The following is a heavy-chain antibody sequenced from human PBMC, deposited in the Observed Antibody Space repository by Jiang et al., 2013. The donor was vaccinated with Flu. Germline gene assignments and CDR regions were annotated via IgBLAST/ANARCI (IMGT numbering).Heavy chain of an antibody. D-gene: IGHD4-17*01. CDR3: ARVYGDYGKRYWHFDL. V-gene: IGHV3-30-3*01. J-gene: IGHJ2*01. Sequence: VQLLESGGGVVQPGGSLRLSCAASTFTFSDYYMHWVRQAPGKGLEWVAIISYDGSREYYADSVRGRFTISRDNSKNTLXLQMNSLRVDDTAVYYCARVYGDYGKRYWHFDLVGAWPPVVTVSS. CDR2: ISYDGSRE. CDR1: TFTFSDYY.